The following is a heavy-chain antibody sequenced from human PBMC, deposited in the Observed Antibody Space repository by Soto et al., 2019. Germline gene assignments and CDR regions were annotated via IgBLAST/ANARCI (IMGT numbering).Heavy chain of an antibody. CDR2: IWYDGSNK. CDR3: ARDTLGITIFGVDFGWFDP. V-gene: IGHV3-33*01. D-gene: IGHD3-3*01. J-gene: IGHJ5*02. CDR1: GFTFSSYG. Sequence: GGSLRLSCAASGFTFSSYGMHWVRQAPGKGLEWVAVIWYDGSNKYYADSVKGRFTISRDNSKNTLYLQMNSLRAEDTAVYYCARDTLGITIFGVDFGWFDPWGQGTLVTVSS.